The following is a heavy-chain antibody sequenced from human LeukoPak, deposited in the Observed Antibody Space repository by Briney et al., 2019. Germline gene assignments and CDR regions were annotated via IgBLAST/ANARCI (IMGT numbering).Heavy chain of an antibody. V-gene: IGHV3-23*01. CDR1: GFTFSDYA. CDR3: ANQKKYSSSWYYFDY. CDR2: ISANGGGT. D-gene: IGHD6-13*01. J-gene: IGHJ4*02. Sequence: GGSLRLSCAASGFTFSDYAMTWVRQAPGKGLEWISIISANGGGTYYSDSVKGRFTISGDNSKNTLYLQMNSLRAEDTAVYYCANQKKYSSSWYYFDYWGQGTLVTVSS.